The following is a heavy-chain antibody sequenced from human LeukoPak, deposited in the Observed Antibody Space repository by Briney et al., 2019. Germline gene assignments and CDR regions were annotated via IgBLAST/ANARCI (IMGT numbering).Heavy chain of an antibody. CDR3: AREGGGDYGDYLRY. J-gene: IGHJ4*02. CDR1: GFTVSGNY. Sequence: PGGSLRLSCAASGFTVSGNYMSWVRQAPGKGLEWVSVIYSGGDTYSADSVEGRFTISRDNSKNTVYLQMNSLRAEDTAVYYCAREGGGDYGDYLRYWGQGTLVTVSS. V-gene: IGHV3-53*01. D-gene: IGHD4-17*01. CDR2: IYSGGDT.